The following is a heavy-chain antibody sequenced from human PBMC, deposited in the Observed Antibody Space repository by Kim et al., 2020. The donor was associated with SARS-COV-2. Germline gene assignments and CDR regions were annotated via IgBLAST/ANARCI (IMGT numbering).Heavy chain of an antibody. D-gene: IGHD3-9*01. V-gene: IGHV3-21*01. Sequence: GGSLRLSCAASGFTFSSYRMNWVRQAPGKGLEWVSSISSSSSYIYYADSVKGRFPISSANAKNSPSLHMNSLRAEATAVAYLARDRRGILTCYPLDVCG. CDR2: ISSSSSYI. J-gene: IGHJ6*02. CDR1: GFTFSSYR. CDR3: ARDRRGILTCYPLDV.